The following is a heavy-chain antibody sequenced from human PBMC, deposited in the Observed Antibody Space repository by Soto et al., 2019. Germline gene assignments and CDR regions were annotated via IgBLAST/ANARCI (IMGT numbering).Heavy chain of an antibody. CDR1: GYTITGYY. Sequence: GXSVKVSCTASGYTITGYYMRWGRQAPGQGLEWMGWINPNSGGTNYAQKFQGRVTMTRDTSISTAYMELSRLRSDDTAVYYCARVNLAGGAIPVWGQGTTVTVSS. D-gene: IGHD3-16*01. CDR3: ARVNLAGGAIPV. V-gene: IGHV1-2*02. CDR2: INPNSGGT. J-gene: IGHJ6*02.